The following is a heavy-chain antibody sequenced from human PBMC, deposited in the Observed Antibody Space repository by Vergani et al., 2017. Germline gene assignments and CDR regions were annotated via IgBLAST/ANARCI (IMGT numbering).Heavy chain of an antibody. D-gene: IGHD3-9*01. J-gene: IGHJ4*02. CDR1: GFTFSSYS. Sequence: EVQLLESGGGLVQPGGSLRLSCAASGFTFSSYSMNWVRQAPGKGLEWVSYISSSSSTIYYADSVQGRFTISRDNAKNTLYLQMNSLRAEDTAVYYCARAQPIPHILTGYYFDYWGQGTLVTVSS. CDR3: ARAQPIPHILTGYYFDY. V-gene: IGHV3-48*04. CDR2: ISSSSSTI.